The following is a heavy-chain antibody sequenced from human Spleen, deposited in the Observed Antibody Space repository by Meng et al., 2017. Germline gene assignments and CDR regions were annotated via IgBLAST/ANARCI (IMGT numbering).Heavy chain of an antibody. V-gene: IGHV1-69*04. D-gene: IGHD2-2*01. CDR3: ARLGYCSSTSCPLGYYYGMDV. Sequence: SVKVSCKASGGTFSSYAISWVLQAPGQGLEWMGRIIPILGIANYAQKFQGRVTITADKSTSTAYMELSSLRSEDTAVYYCARLGYCSSTSCPLGYYYGMDVWGQGTTVTVSS. J-gene: IGHJ6*02. CDR1: GGTFSSYA. CDR2: IIPILGIA.